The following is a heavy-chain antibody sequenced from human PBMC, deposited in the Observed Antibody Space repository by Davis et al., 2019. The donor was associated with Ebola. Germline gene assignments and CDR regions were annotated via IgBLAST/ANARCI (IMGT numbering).Heavy chain of an antibody. J-gene: IGHJ1*01. CDR3: ARAGTSAYYYDSSGYYADVRIGVHFQH. Sequence: ASVKVSCKASGYTFTSYGISWVRQAPGQGLEWMGWISAYNGNTNYAQKLQGRVTITADKSTSTAYMELSSLRSEDTAVYYCARAGTSAYYYDSSGYYADVRIGVHFQHWGQGTLVTVSS. V-gene: IGHV1-18*01. CDR1: GYTFTSYG. D-gene: IGHD3-22*01. CDR2: ISAYNGNT.